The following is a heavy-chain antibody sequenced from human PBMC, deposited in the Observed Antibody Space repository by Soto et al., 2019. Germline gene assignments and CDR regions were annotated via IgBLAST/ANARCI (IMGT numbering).Heavy chain of an antibody. V-gene: IGHV3-74*01. CDR1: GFTFDYYW. CDR3: ARGDRGAFDL. J-gene: IGHJ3*01. CDR2: IHSDGTST. D-gene: IGHD1-26*01. Sequence: EVQLVESGGGLVQPGESLRLSCAASGFTFDYYWMHWVRQAPGKGLVWVSRIHSDGTSTTYADSVKGRFTISRDNDKNTLSLQVNSLRAEDTAVYYCARGDRGAFDLWGQGTVVTVSS.